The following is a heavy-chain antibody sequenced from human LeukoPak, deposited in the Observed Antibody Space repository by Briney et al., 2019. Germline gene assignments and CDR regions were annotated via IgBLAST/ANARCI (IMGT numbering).Heavy chain of an antibody. CDR1: GFTFSSYW. J-gene: IGHJ4*02. CDR2: IASDGSST. V-gene: IGHV3-74*01. D-gene: IGHD4-23*01. Sequence: GGSLRLSCAASGFTFSSYWMNWVRQAPGKGLVWVSRIASDGSSTTYAGSVKGRFSISRDNAKNTLYLQMNSLRVEDTAVYYCARGRPHGNDYWGQGTLVTVSS. CDR3: ARGRPHGNDY.